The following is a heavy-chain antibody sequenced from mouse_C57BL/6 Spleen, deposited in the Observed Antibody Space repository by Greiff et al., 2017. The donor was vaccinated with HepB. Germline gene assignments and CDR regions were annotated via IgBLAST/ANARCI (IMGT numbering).Heavy chain of an antibody. J-gene: IGHJ2*01. Sequence: EVQGVESGEGLVKPGGSLKLSCAASGFTFSSYAMSWVRQTPEKRLEWVAYISSGGDYIYYADTVKGRFTISRDNARNTLYLQMSSLKSEDTAMYYCTRDALLRNYFDYWGQGTTLTVSS. D-gene: IGHD1-1*01. CDR2: ISSGGDYI. CDR3: TRDALLRNYFDY. V-gene: IGHV5-9-1*02. CDR1: GFTFSSYA.